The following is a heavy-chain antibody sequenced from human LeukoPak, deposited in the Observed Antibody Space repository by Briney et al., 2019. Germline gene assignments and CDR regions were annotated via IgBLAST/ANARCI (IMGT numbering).Heavy chain of an antibody. J-gene: IGHJ3*02. CDR2: TYTGGNS. CDR3: ARGGRGSAAVVAPRSFDI. Sequence: TGGSLRLSCAASGFTVSSIHMVWVRQAPGKGLEWVSVTYTGGNSYYADSVKGRFIISRDISKNTLYLQMNSLRAEDPALYYCARGGRGSAAVVAPRSFDIWGQGTMVTVSS. CDR1: GFTVSSIH. D-gene: IGHD3-22*01. V-gene: IGHV3-53*01.